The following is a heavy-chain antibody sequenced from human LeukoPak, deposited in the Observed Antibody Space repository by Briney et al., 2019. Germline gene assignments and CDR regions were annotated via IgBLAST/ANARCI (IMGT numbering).Heavy chain of an antibody. CDR2: IGWNSGSI. V-gene: IGHV3-9*01. J-gene: IGHJ4*02. D-gene: IGHD3-22*01. CDR1: GFTFDDYA. Sequence: GRSLRLSCAASGFTFDDYAMHWVRHAPGKGLEWVSGIGWNSGSIGYADSVKGRFTISRDNAKNSLYLQMNSLRAEDTALYYCAKGVRDSSGYYFDYWGQGTLVTVAS. CDR3: AKGVRDSSGYYFDY.